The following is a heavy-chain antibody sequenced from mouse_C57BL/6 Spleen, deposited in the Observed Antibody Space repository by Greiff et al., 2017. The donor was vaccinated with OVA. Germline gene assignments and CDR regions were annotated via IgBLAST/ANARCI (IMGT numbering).Heavy chain of an antibody. CDR1: GFTFSSYA. CDR2: ISDGGSYT. Sequence: EVQLVESGGGLVKPGGSLKLSCAASGFTFSSYAMSWVRQTPEKRLEWVATISDGGSYTYYPDNVKGRFTISRDNAKNNLYLQMSHLKSEDTAMYYCAREGVYGSSYVDYWGQGTTLTVSS. D-gene: IGHD1-1*01. V-gene: IGHV5-4*01. CDR3: AREGVYGSSYVDY. J-gene: IGHJ2*01.